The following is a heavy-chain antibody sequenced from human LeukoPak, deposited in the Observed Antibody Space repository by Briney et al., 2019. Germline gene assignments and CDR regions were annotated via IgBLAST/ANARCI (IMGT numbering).Heavy chain of an antibody. J-gene: IGHJ5*02. D-gene: IGHD6-13*01. CDR2: IYYSGST. Sequence: SETLSLTCTVSGGSISSSSYYWGWIRQPPGKGLEWIGSIYYSGSTNYNPSLKSRVTISVDTSKNQFSLKLSSVTAADTAVYYCARFRRKQQLVPTAYGNWFDPWGQGTLVTVSS. CDR1: GGSISSSSYY. V-gene: IGHV4-39*07. CDR3: ARFRRKQQLVPTAYGNWFDP.